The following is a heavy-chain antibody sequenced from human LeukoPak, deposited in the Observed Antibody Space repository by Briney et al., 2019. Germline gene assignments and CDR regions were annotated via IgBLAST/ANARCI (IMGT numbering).Heavy chain of an antibody. CDR3: ARDGTGYGTTYYYYGMDL. CDR1: GFTFSSYW. D-gene: IGHD1/OR15-1a*01. Sequence: SGGSLRLSCAASGFTFSSYWMSWVRQAPGKGLEWVANIKQDGREKYYVDSVKGRFTISRDNAKNSLYLPMNSLSAEDTAVYYCARDGTGYGTTYYYYGMDLWGQGTTVTVSS. CDR2: IKQDGREK. J-gene: IGHJ6*02. V-gene: IGHV3-7*01.